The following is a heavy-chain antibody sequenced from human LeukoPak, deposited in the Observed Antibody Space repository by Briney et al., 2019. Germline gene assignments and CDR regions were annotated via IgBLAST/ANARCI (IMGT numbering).Heavy chain of an antibody. V-gene: IGHV1-18*01. J-gene: IGHJ4*02. Sequence: GASVKVSCKASGYTFTSYGISWVRQAPGQGLEWMGWISAYNGNTNYAQKLQGRVTMTTDTSTSTAYMELRSLRSDDTAVYYCARVGDSSSWYMYFDYWGQGTLVTVSS. CDR2: ISAYNGNT. CDR3: ARVGDSSSWYMYFDY. D-gene: IGHD6-13*01. CDR1: GYTFTSYG.